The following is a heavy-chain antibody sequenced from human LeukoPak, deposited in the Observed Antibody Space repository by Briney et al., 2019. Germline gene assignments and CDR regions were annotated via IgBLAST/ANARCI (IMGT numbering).Heavy chain of an antibody. Sequence: GGSLRLPCAASGFSLSNYEMNWVRQAPGKGLEWVSYISTSGSTTYYADSVKGRFTISRDNAKNSLYLQMNSLSAEDTAVYYCARDKGSYYPFDYWGQGTLVTVSS. J-gene: IGHJ4*02. D-gene: IGHD3-10*01. V-gene: IGHV3-48*03. CDR1: GFSLSNYE. CDR2: ISTSGSTT. CDR3: ARDKGSYYPFDY.